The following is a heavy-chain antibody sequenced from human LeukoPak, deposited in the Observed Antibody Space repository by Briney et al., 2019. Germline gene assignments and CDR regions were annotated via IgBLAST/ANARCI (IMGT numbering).Heavy chain of an antibody. D-gene: IGHD2-15*01. CDR2: INHSGST. Sequence: SETLSLTCAVYGGSFSGYYWSWIRQPPGKGLEWIGEINHSGSTNYNPSLKSRVTISVDTSKNQFSLKLSSVTAADTAVYYCARQGYCSGGSCYGNDYWGQGTLVTVSS. CDR3: ARQGYCSGGSCYGNDY. CDR1: GGSFSGYY. J-gene: IGHJ4*02. V-gene: IGHV4-34*01.